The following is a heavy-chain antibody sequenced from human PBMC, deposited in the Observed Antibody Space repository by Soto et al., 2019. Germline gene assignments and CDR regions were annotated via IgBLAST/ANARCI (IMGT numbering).Heavy chain of an antibody. CDR2: IYYSGST. Sequence: SETLSLTCTVSGGSISSYYWSWIRQPPGKGLEWIGYIYYSGSTIYNPSLKSRVTISVDTSKNQFSLKLSSVTAADTAVYYCARQSSGWYVFDYWGQGTLVTVSS. CDR1: GGSISSYY. J-gene: IGHJ4*02. D-gene: IGHD6-19*01. V-gene: IGHV4-59*08. CDR3: ARQSSGWYVFDY.